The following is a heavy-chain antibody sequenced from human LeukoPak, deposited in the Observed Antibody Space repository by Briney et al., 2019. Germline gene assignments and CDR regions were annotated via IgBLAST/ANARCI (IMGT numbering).Heavy chain of an antibody. CDR2: INPNSGGT. CDR3: ARGKRCSGGICYSWWFDP. D-gene: IGHD2-15*01. V-gene: IGHV1-2*02. Sequence: ASVKVSCKASGYTFTGYYMHWVRQAPGQGLEWMGWINPNSGGTNYAQKFQGRVTMTRDTSISTAYMELSRLRSDDTAVYYCARGKRCSGGICYSWWFDPWGQGTLVTVSS. CDR1: GYTFTGYY. J-gene: IGHJ5*02.